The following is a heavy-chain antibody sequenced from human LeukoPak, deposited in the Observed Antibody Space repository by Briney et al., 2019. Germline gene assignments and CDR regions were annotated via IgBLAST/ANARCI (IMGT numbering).Heavy chain of an antibody. CDR1: GYTFTSYV. CDR3: ARAVGVVVPAPYYYYMDV. CDR2: INTNTGNP. J-gene: IGHJ6*03. Sequence: ASVKVSCKASGYTFTSYVINWVRQAPGQGLEWMGWINTNTGNPTFAPGFTGRFALSLDTSVSTAYLQIYSLKAEDTAVYYCARAVGVVVPAPYYYYMDVWGKGTTVSVSS. V-gene: IGHV7-4-1*01. D-gene: IGHD2-15*01.